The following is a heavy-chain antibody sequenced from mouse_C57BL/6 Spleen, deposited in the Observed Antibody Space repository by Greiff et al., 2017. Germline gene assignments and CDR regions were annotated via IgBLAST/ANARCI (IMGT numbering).Heavy chain of an antibody. CDR1: GYTFTSYW. J-gene: IGHJ2*01. Sequence: VQLQQSGAELVMPGASVKLSCKASGYTFTSYWMHWVKQRPGQGLEWIGEIDPSDSYTNYNQQFKGKSTLTVDKSSSTAYMQLSSLTSEDSAVYYCARNSNYDYWGQGTTLTVSS. D-gene: IGHD2-5*01. CDR2: IDPSDSYT. CDR3: ARNSNYDY. V-gene: IGHV1-69*01.